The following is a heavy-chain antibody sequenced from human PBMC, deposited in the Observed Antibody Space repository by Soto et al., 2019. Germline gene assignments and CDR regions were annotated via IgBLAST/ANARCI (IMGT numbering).Heavy chain of an antibody. D-gene: IGHD3-22*01. V-gene: IGHV3-30*03. CDR3: AFGSGYYFSFDY. J-gene: IGHJ4*02. Sequence: GGSLRLSXAASGFTFSSYGMHWVRQAPGKGLEWVAVISYDGSNKYYADSVKGRFTISRDNSKNTLYLQMNSLRAEDTAVYYCAFGSGYYFSFDYWGQGTLVTVSS. CDR1: GFTFSSYG. CDR2: ISYDGSNK.